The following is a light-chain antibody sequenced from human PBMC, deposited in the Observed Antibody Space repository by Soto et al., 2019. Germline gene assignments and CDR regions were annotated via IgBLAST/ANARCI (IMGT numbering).Light chain of an antibody. J-gene: IGKJ1*01. Sequence: VMTQSPATLSVSPGERATLSCTASQSINSNLAWYQQRPGQAPRLLIYGASTRATGIPARFSVSGSGTGFIRKVCYRQSEEFAVYFCKQYKRCWMFGQGTKVDIK. CDR2: GAS. CDR1: QSINSN. V-gene: IGKV3-15*01. CDR3: KQYKRCWM.